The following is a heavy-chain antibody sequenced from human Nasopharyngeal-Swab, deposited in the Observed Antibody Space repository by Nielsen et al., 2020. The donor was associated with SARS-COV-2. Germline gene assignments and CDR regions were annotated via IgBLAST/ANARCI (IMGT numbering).Heavy chain of an antibody. V-gene: IGHV3-7*01. Sequence: GESLKISCAASGFTFNSRWMTWVRQPPGKGLEWVANINKDGTEKNYVDSVKGRFTISRDNAKNTLYLQMNSLRAEDTAVYYCASPGNFDYWGQGTLVTVSS. CDR1: GFTFNSRW. CDR2: INKDGTEK. J-gene: IGHJ4*02. D-gene: IGHD3-10*01. CDR3: ASPGNFDY.